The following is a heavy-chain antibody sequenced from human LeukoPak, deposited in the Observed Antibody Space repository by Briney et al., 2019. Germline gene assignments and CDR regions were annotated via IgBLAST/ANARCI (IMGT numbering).Heavy chain of an antibody. J-gene: IGHJ4*02. CDR3: ARGRISGSYSLDY. Sequence: PGGSLRLSCAASGFTVSSNYMSWVRQAPGKGLEWVSVIYSGGSTYYADSVKGRFTISRDNSKNTLYLQMNSLRAEDTAVYYCARGRISGSYSLDYWGQGTLVTVSS. V-gene: IGHV3-66*01. D-gene: IGHD1-26*01. CDR2: IYSGGST. CDR1: GFTVSSNY.